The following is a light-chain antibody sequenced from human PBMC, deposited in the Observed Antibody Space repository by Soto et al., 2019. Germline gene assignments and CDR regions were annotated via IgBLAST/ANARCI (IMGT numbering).Light chain of an antibody. CDR3: QQYVSSPVT. CDR2: GAS. J-gene: IGKJ3*01. V-gene: IGKV3-20*01. Sequence: EIVLTQSPGTLSLSPGERATLSCRASQSVSSSYLAWYQQKPGQAPRLLIYGASNRATGIPDRFSGSGSGTVFTLTISRLEPEDFAVYYCQQYVSSPVTFGPGTKVDIK. CDR1: QSVSSSY.